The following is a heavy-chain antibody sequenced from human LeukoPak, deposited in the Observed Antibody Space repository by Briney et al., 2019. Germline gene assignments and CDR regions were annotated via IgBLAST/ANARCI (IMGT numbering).Heavy chain of an antibody. CDR2: IYHSGCT. D-gene: IGHD3-9*01. J-gene: IGHJ3*02. CDR1: GYSISSGYY. V-gene: IGHV4-38-2*01. CDR3: ASTAPSSDILTGPADAFGI. Sequence: PSETLSLTCAVPGYSISSGYYWGWIRPPPGKGLEWIGSIYHSGCTYYNPSLKSRVTISVDTSKNQFSLKLSSVTAADTAVYYCASTAPSSDILTGPADAFGIWGQGTMVTVSS.